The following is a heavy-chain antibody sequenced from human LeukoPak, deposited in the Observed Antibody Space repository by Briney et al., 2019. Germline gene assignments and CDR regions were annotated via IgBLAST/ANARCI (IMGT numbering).Heavy chain of an antibody. V-gene: IGHV3-74*01. CDR3: VRRDNYDY. D-gene: IGHD2-15*01. Sequence: PGGSLRLSCAASGFTLSGNWMHCVRQAPGKGLVWVSRINSDGSSTSYADSVKGRFTISRDNAKNTLYLQMNSLRAEDTAVYYCVRRDNYDYWGQGTLVTVSS. J-gene: IGHJ4*02. CDR2: INSDGSST. CDR1: GFTLSGNW.